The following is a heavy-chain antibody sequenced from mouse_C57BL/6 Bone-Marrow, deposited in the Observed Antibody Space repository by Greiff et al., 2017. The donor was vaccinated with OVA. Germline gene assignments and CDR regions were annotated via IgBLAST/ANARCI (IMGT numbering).Heavy chain of an antibody. CDR3: ANDYDRMVGAMDY. J-gene: IGHJ4*01. D-gene: IGHD2-4*01. CDR1: GFNIKDDY. V-gene: IGHV14-4*01. CDR2: IDPENGDT. Sequence: EVQLQQSGAELVRPGASVKLSCTASGFNIKDDYMHWVKQRPEQGLEWIGWIDPENGDTEYASKFKSKATLTVDTSSSTAYMQLSSLTSEDSAVYYCANDYDRMVGAMDYWGQGTSVTVSS.